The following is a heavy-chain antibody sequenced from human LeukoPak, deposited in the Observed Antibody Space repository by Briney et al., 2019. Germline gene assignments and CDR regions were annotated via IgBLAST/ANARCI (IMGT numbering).Heavy chain of an antibody. D-gene: IGHD6-19*01. V-gene: IGHV1-69*04. CDR2: IIPILGIA. CDR1: GGTFSSYT. Sequence: GASVKVSCKASGGTFSSYTISWVRQAPGQGLEWMGRIIPILGIANYAQKFQGRVTITADKSTSTAYMELSSLRSEDTAVYYCARDRAVAAFVIDYWGQGTLATVSS. CDR3: ARDRAVAAFVIDY. J-gene: IGHJ4*02.